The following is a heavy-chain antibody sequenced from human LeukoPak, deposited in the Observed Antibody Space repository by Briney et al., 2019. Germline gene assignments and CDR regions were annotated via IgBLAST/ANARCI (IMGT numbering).Heavy chain of an antibody. Sequence: GGSLRLSCAASGFTFDDYGMSWVRQAPGKGLEWVSGINWSGGRTGYADSLKGRFAISRDNAKNTLYLQMNSLRDEDTALYYCARDLTTSDNWGQGTLVTVSS. CDR2: INWSGGRT. CDR1: GFTFDDYG. J-gene: IGHJ4*02. V-gene: IGHV3-20*04. CDR3: ARDLTTSDN. D-gene: IGHD1/OR15-1a*01.